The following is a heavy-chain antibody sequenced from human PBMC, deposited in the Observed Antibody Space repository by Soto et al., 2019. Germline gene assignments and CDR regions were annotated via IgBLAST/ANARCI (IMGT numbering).Heavy chain of an antibody. CDR3: ARVRNWNYCDY. V-gene: IGHV4-30-2*01. CDR1: GGSIISGGYS. J-gene: IGHJ4*02. D-gene: IGHD1-1*01. Sequence: SETLSLTCAVSGGSIISGGYSWSWIRQPPGKGLEWIGYIYHSGSTYYNPSLKSRVTISVDRSKNQFSLKLSSVTAADTAVYYCARVRNWNYCDYWGQGTLVTVSS. CDR2: IYHSGST.